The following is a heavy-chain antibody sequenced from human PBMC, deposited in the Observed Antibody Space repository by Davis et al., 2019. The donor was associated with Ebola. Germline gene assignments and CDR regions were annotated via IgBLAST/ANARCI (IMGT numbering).Heavy chain of an antibody. Sequence: SETLSLTCTVSGGSISSTRYFWGWIRQPPGKGLEWIGSIYYSGSTYYNPSLKSRVTISVDTSKNQFSLKLSSVTAADTAVYYCAREQAAAVDYWGQGTLVTVSS. V-gene: IGHV4-39*02. J-gene: IGHJ4*02. CDR1: GGSISSTRYF. CDR2: IYYSGST. CDR3: AREQAAAVDY. D-gene: IGHD6-13*01.